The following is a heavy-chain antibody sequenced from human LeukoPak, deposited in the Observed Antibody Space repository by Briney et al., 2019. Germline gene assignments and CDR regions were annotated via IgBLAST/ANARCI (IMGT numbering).Heavy chain of an antibody. CDR1: GYTFTSYG. CDR3: ARGIFGYSSGWYYYYGMDV. V-gene: IGHV1-18*01. J-gene: IGHJ6*02. Sequence: ASVKVSCTASGYTFTSYGISWVRQAPGQGLEWMGWISAYNGNTNYAQKLQGRVTMTTDTSTSTAYMELRSLRSDDTAVYYCARGIFGYSSGWYYYYGMDVWGQGTTVTVSS. CDR2: ISAYNGNT. D-gene: IGHD6-19*01.